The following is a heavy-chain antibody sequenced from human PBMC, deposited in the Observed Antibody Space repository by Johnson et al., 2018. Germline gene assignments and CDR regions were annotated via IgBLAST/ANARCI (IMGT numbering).Heavy chain of an antibody. CDR1: GFTFSSYS. CDR3: ARADYGDSVSVFAFDI. J-gene: IGHJ3*02. D-gene: IGHD4-17*01. CDR2: ISSRSSYI. Sequence: EVQLLETGGGLVKPGGSLRLSCAASGFTFSSYSMNWVRQAPGKGLEWVSSISSRSSYIYYADSVKGRFTISRDNAKNSLYLQMNSLRAEDTAVYYCARADYGDSVSVFAFDIWGQGTMVTVCS. V-gene: IGHV3-21*01.